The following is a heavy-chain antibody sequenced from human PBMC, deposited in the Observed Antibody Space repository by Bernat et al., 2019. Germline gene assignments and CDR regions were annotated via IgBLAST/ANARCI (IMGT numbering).Heavy chain of an antibody. J-gene: IGHJ2*01. Sequence: EVQLVESGGGLVKPGGSLRLSCAASGFTFSSYSMNWVRQASGKGLEWVSSISSSSSYIYYADSVKGRFTISRDNAKNSLYLQMNSLRAEDTAVYYCAGRGVDWYFDLWGRGTLVTVSS. CDR1: GFTFSSYS. CDR3: AGRGVDWYFDL. V-gene: IGHV3-21*01. D-gene: IGHD6-25*01. CDR2: ISSSSSYI.